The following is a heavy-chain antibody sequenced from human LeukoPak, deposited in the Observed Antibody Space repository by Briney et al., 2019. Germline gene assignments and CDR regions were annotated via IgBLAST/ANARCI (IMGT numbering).Heavy chain of an antibody. V-gene: IGHV3-15*07. D-gene: IGHD6-19*01. J-gene: IGHJ2*01. Sequence: GGSLRLSCAASGFTFSNAWMNWVRQAPGKGLEWVGRIKSKTDGGTTDCAAPVKGRFTISRDDSKNTLYLQMNSLKTEDTAVYYCAKANGWYGRGYFDLWGRGTLVSVSS. CDR2: IKSKTDGGTT. CDR1: GFTFSNAW. CDR3: AKANGWYGRGYFDL.